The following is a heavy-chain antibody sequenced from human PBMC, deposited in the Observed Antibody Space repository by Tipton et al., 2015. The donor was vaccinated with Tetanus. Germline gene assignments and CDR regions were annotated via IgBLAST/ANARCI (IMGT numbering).Heavy chain of an antibody. V-gene: IGHV4-59*01. CDR3: ARDHRLSASYAGWFDP. CDR1: VGSISSYY. Sequence: TLSLTCTVSVGSISSYYWSWIRQPPGKGLEWIGYIYYSGSTNYNPSLKSRVTISVDTSTTQFSLRLNSVTAADTAIYYCARDHRLSASYAGWFDPWGQGTLVTVSS. J-gene: IGHJ5*02. D-gene: IGHD1-26*01. CDR2: IYYSGST.